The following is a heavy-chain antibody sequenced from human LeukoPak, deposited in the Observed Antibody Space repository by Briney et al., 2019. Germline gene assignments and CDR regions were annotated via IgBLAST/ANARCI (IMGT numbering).Heavy chain of an antibody. Sequence: PSETLSLTCGVSGGSMSSPSFYWAWIRQPPGKGLEWVGNIYYSGSTYYNPSLKGRVTISVDTSKNQFSLKLSSVTAADKAVYYCASMSRGVILGPNYYSYYMDVWGKGATVIVSS. CDR2: IYYSGST. V-gene: IGHV4-39*01. J-gene: IGHJ6*03. D-gene: IGHD3-10*01. CDR3: ASMSRGVILGPNYYSYYMDV. CDR1: GGSMSSPSFY.